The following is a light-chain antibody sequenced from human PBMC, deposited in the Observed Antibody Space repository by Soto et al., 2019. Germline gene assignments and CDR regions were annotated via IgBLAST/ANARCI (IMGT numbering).Light chain of an antibody. V-gene: IGLV1-47*01. J-gene: IGLJ2*01. Sequence: QSVLTQPPSASGTPGQRVTISCSGSSSNIGTNYVYWYQQLPGTAPKLLIYRNNQRPSGVPDRFSGSKSGTSASLAISGLRFEDEGDYYCAAWDDRLRGGVFGGGTKLTVL. CDR2: RNN. CDR1: SSNIGTNY. CDR3: AAWDDRLRGGV.